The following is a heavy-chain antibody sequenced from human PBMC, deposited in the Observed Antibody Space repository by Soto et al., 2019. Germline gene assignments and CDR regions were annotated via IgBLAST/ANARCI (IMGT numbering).Heavy chain of an antibody. CDR2: IAFNGSQE. CDR3: ATKVRVTNYLYYGMDV. J-gene: IGHJ6*02. V-gene: IGHV3-30*03. D-gene: IGHD2-21*02. Sequence: PGGSLRLSCAASGFSFNTSGMHWVRQAPGKGLEWVAVIAFNGSQEFHGDSVRGRFTISRDNSKNTLFLQMKSLTPEDTAVYYCATKVRVTNYLYYGMDVWGQGTTVTVSS. CDR1: GFSFNTSG.